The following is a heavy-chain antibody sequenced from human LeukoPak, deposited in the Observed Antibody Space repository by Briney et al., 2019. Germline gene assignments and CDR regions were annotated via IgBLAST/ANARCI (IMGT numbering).Heavy chain of an antibody. CDR1: KFTFSHYG. Sequence: GGSLRLSCTASKFTFSHYGMQWVRQAPGKGLEWVAVISSDGSIKVYADSVKGRFTLSRDNSINTVDVQMNSLRAEDTAVYYCVKEYHSRGFGAYFDYWGQGTLGTVSS. D-gene: IGHD3-3*01. V-gene: IGHV3-30*18. J-gene: IGHJ4*02. CDR3: VKEYHSRGFGAYFDY. CDR2: ISSDGSIK.